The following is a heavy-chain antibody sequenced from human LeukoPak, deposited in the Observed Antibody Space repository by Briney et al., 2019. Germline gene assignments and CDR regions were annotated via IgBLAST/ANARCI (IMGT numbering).Heavy chain of an antibody. CDR1: GPTFTTYG. CDR3: AFDSWSGYLLQH. D-gene: IGHD3-3*01. V-gene: IGHV1-18*01. J-gene: IGHJ1*01. Sequence: ASVKVSCKASGPTFTTYGITWVRQAPGQRPEWVGWISASDGKTKYAQKIQGRVTMTTDTPTSTAYMELRSLRSDDTAVYYCAFDSWSGYLLQHWGQGTLVTVSS. CDR2: ISASDGKT.